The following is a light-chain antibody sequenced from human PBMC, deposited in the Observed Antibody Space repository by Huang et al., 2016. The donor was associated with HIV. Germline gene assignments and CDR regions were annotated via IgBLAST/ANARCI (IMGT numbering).Light chain of an antibody. CDR3: QQYNNWPPKYT. V-gene: IGKV3-15*01. Sequence: EIVLTQSPATLSVSPGERATLSCRASQSVSSNFAWYQQKPGQAPSLLIYGASTRATGITAMFSGSGSGTEFTLTISSLQSEDFAVYYCQQYNNWPPKYTFGQGTKLEIK. CDR1: QSVSSN. CDR2: GAS. J-gene: IGKJ2*01.